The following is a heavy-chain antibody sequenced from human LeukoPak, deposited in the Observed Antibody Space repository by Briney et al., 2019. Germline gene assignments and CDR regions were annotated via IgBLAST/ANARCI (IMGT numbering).Heavy chain of an antibody. J-gene: IGHJ5*02. CDR3: ARGITGRGRFDP. V-gene: IGHV4-4*02. Sequence: SGTLSLTCAVSGGSISSSNWWSWVRQPPGKGLEWIGEIYHSGSTNYNPSLKSRVTISVDKSKNQFFLNLSSLTAADTAVYYCARGITGRGRFDPWGQGTLVTVSS. CDR1: GGSISSSNW. D-gene: IGHD3-10*01. CDR2: IYHSGST.